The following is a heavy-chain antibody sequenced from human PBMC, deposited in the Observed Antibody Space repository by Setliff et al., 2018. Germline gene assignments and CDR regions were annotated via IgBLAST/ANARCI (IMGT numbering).Heavy chain of an antibody. Sequence: GASVKVSCKASGYTFTSYGINWVRQAPGQGLEWMGWISAYARKFQGRVTMTTDTPTNTAYMELRSLRSDDTAVYYCARGPPDFVVVPAAAKFDFWGQGTLVTVSS. CDR3: ARGPPDFVVVPAAAKFDF. CDR2: ISA. D-gene: IGHD2-2*01. J-gene: IGHJ4*02. CDR1: GYTFTSYG. V-gene: IGHV1-18*01.